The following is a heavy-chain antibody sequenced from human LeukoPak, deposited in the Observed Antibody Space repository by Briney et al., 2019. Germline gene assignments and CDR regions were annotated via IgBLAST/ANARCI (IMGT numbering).Heavy chain of an antibody. CDR1: GFTFSSYS. D-gene: IGHD1-26*01. CDR3: ARDEGLASGSSDY. V-gene: IGHV3-21*01. J-gene: IGHJ4*02. Sequence: GGSLRLSCAASGFTFSSYSMNWVRQAPGKGVEWVSSISSSSSYIYYADSVKGPFTISRDNAKNSLYLHMNSLRAEDTAVYYCARDEGLASGSSDYWGQGTLVTVSS. CDR2: ISSSSSYI.